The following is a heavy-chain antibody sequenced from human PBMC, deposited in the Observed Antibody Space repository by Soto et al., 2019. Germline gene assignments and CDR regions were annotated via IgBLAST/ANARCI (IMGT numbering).Heavy chain of an antibody. D-gene: IGHD6-13*01. CDR3: AGAAAGIGGVLGMDV. J-gene: IGHJ6*02. CDR1: GGSISSYY. CDR2: IYTSGST. V-gene: IGHV4-4*07. Sequence: QVQLQESGPGLVKPSETLSLTCTVSGGSISSYYWSWIRQPAGKGLGWIGRIYTSGSTNYNPSLKSRVTMSVDTSKNQFSLKLSSVTAADTAVYYCAGAAAGIGGVLGMDVWGQGTTVTVSS.